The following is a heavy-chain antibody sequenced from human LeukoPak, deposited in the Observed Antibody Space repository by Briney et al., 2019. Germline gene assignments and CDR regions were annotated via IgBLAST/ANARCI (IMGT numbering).Heavy chain of an antibody. CDR1: GGSISSYY. D-gene: IGHD5-12*01. V-gene: IGHV4-59*01. CDR3: ARARDWFDP. Sequence: SEILSLTCTVSGGSISSYYWSWIRQPPGKGLEWIGYIYYSGSTNYNPSLKSRVTISVDTSKNQFSLKLSSVTAADTAVYYCARARDWFDPWGQGTLVTVSS. CDR2: IYYSGST. J-gene: IGHJ5*02.